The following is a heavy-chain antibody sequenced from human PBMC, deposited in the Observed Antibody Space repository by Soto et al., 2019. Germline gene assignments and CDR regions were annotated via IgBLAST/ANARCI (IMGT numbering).Heavy chain of an antibody. Sequence: PGGSLRLSCAASGFNVSSYHMNWVRQAPGKGLEWVSVIYSGDTTYYSESVRGRFTISRDNSRNTLFLQMTNLRLEDTAVYYCVRDRVYNGSYFFVHWGHGALVTSPQ. CDR3: VRDRVYNGSYFFVH. CDR2: IYSGDTT. V-gene: IGHV3-53*01. J-gene: IGHJ4*01. D-gene: IGHD2-8*01. CDR1: GFNVSSYH.